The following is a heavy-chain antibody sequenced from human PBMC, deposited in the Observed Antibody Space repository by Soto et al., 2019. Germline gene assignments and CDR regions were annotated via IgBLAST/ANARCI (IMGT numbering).Heavy chain of an antibody. CDR3: ARESEDLTSNFDY. Sequence: GGALRLSLGGSGVTFSRCSMNWVRQAPGKGLEWVSSISSTTNYIYYGDAMKGRFTISRDNAKNSLYLEMNSMRAEDTAVYYCARESEDLTSNFDYWGQGTLVTVSS. V-gene: IGHV3-21*06. J-gene: IGHJ4*02. CDR2: ISSTTNYI. CDR1: GVTFSRCS.